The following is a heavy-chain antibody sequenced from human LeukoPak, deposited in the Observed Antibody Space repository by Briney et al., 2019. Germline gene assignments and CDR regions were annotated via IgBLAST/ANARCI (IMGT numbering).Heavy chain of an antibody. J-gene: IGHJ4*02. V-gene: IGHV4-34*01. CDR1: GGSFSGYY. CDR3: ARVPNDY. Sequence: SETLYVTCAVYGGSFSGYYWSWIRQPPGKGLEWIGEINHSGSTNYNPSLKSRVTISVDTSKNQFSLKLSSVTAADTAVYYCARVPNDYWGQGTLVTVSS. CDR2: INHSGST.